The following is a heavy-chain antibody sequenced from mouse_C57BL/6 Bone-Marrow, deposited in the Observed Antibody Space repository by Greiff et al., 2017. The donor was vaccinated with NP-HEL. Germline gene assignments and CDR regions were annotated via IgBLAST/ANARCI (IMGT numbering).Heavy chain of an antibody. CDR1: GYTFTDYY. Sequence: EVQLQQSGPELVKPGASVKISCKASGYTFTDYYMNWVKQSHGKSLEWIGDINPNNGGTSYNQKFKGKATLTVDKSSSTAYMELRSLTSEDSAVYYCARWEDSAGPWGFDYWGQGTTLTVSS. J-gene: IGHJ2*01. CDR2: INPNNGGT. CDR3: ARWEDSAGPWGFDY. V-gene: IGHV1-26*01. D-gene: IGHD3-2*02.